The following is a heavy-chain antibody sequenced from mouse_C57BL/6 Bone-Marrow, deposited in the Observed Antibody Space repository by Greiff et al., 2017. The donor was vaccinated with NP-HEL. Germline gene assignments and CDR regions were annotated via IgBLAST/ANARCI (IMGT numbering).Heavy chain of an antibody. CDR1: GYTFTSYW. CDR3: ASSRY. CDR2: IDPSDSYT. V-gene: IGHV1-59*01. J-gene: IGHJ2*01. Sequence: QVQLQQPGAELVRPGTSVKLSRKASGYTFTSYWMHWVKQRPGQGLEWIGVIDPSDSYTNYKQKFKGKATLTVDTSSSTAYMQLSSLTSEDSAVYYCASSRYWGQGTTLTVSS.